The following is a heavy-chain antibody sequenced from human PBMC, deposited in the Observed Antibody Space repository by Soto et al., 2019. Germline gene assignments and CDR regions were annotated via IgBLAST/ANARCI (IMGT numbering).Heavy chain of an antibody. J-gene: IGHJ4*02. D-gene: IGHD1-26*01. CDR3: ARGMGSPDY. CDR1: GGTLSSYY. V-gene: IGHV4-59*01. Sequence: PSETLSLTCIVAGGTLSSYYWSWIRQHPGKGLEWIGYIYYSGSTNYNPSLKSRVTISVDTSKNQFSLKLTSVTAADTAVYYCARGMGSPDYWGQGTLVTVSS. CDR2: IYYSGST.